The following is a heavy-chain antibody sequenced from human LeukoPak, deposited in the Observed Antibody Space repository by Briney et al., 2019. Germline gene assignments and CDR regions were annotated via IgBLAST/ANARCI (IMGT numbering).Heavy chain of an antibody. CDR2: ISSNSDKT. V-gene: IGHV1-18*01. CDR1: GYTFTSYG. D-gene: IGHD3-16*01. CDR3: ARDWGSIKVITDY. Sequence: PAVNVSCKATGYTFTSYGISWVRQAPGQGLEWVGWISSNSDKTNYAQKFQGRVTMTTDTSTSTAYMELRSLRSDDTAVYYCARDWGSIKVITDYWGQGTLVTVSS. J-gene: IGHJ4*02.